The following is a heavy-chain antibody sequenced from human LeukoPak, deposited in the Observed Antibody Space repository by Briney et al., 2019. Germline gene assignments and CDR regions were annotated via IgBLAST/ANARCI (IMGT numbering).Heavy chain of an antibody. CDR2: INPNSGGT. D-gene: IGHD5-12*01. CDR1: GYTFTGYY. CDR3: ARNCCGYETFDY. Sequence: GASVKVSCEASGYTFTGYYMHWVRQAPEQGLEWMGWINPNSGGTNYAQKFQGRVTMTRDTSISTAYMELSRLRSDDTAVYYCARNCCGYETFDYWGQGTLVTVSS. J-gene: IGHJ4*02. V-gene: IGHV1-2*02.